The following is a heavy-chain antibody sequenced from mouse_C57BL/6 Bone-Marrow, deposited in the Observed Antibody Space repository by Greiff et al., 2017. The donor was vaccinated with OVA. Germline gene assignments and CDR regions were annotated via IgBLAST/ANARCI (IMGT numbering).Heavy chain of an antibody. J-gene: IGHJ2*01. Sequence: QVQLQQPGTELVKPGASVKLSCKASGYTFTSYWMHWVKQRPGQGLEWIGNINPNNGGTIYNQKFKGKATLTVDKSSSTAYMELRSLTSEDTAVYYCARGDYDRGGCDYWGQGTTLTVSS. CDR1: GYTFTSYW. CDR3: ARGDYDRGGCDY. V-gene: IGHV1-53*01. D-gene: IGHD2-4*01. CDR2: INPNNGGT.